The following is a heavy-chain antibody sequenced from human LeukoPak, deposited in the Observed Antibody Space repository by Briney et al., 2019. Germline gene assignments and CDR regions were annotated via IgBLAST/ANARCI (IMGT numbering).Heavy chain of an antibody. CDR1: GFTFSSYS. D-gene: IGHD6-13*01. CDR3: ARRQQLDGNFDY. CDR2: ISSSSSYI. V-gene: IGHV3-21*01. J-gene: IGHJ4*02. Sequence: GGSLRLSCAASGFTFSSYSMNWVRQAPGKGLEWVSSISSSSSYIYYADSVKGRFTISRDNAKNSLYLQMNSLRAEDTAVYYCARRQQLDGNFDYWGQGTLVTVSS.